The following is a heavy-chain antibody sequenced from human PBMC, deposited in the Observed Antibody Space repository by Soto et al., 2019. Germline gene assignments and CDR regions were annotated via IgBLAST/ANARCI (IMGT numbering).Heavy chain of an antibody. CDR1: GGSFSGYY. J-gene: IGHJ4*02. V-gene: IGHV4-34*01. D-gene: IGHD3-3*01. CDR2: INHSGST. CDR3: ARVRGRYGVVSDLDY. Sequence: QVQLQQWGAGLLKPSETLSLTCAVYGGSFSGYYWSWIRQPPGKGLEWIGEINHSGSTNYNPSLKSRVAISLDTSKNHFSLRLSSVTAADTAVYYCARVRGRYGVVSDLDYWGQGTLVTVSS.